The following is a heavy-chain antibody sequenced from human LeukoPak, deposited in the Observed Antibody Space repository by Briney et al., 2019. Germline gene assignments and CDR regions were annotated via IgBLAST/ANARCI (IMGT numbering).Heavy chain of an antibody. J-gene: IGHJ4*02. CDR2: INHSGRT. V-gene: IGHV4-34*01. Sequence: SETLSLTCAVSGGSFFGSHWNWIRQSPEKGLEGIGEINHSGRTNYNPSLKSRVTISADTSKSQFFLKLTSVTAADTAVYYCARLSAYCSSTSCYGGVFDYWGQGTLVTVSS. CDR3: ARLSAYCSSTSCYGGVFDY. D-gene: IGHD2-2*01. CDR1: GGSFFGSH.